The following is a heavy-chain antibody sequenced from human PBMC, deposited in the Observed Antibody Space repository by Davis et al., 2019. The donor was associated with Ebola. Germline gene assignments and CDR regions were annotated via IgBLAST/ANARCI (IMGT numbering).Heavy chain of an antibody. J-gene: IGHJ6*04. CDR1: GYTFTSYS. V-gene: IGHV7-4-1*02. Sequence: AASVKVSCKASGYTFTSYSMNWVRQAPGQGLEWMGWINTNTGSPTYAQGFTGRFVFSLDTSVSTAYLQISSLKAEDTAVYYCAREVATRYSYYYYAMDVWGKGTTVTVSS. D-gene: IGHD2-15*01. CDR3: AREVATRYSYYYYAMDV. CDR2: INTNTGSP.